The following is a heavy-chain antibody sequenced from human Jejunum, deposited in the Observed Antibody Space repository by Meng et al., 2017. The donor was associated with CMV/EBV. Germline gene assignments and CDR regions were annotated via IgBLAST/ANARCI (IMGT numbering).Heavy chain of an antibody. CDR1: TFSDYY. V-gene: IGHV1-46*01. CDR3: VRGRPDTHGFWSTYPLFEY. J-gene: IGHJ4*02. CDR2: INPSGDST. Sequence: TFSDYYMHWVRQAPGLGLEWMGIINPSGDSTRYAQKFQGRVTMTRDTSTSTVYMELSSLRSEDTALYYCVRGRPDTHGFWSTYPLFEYWGQGTLVTVSS. D-gene: IGHD3-3*01.